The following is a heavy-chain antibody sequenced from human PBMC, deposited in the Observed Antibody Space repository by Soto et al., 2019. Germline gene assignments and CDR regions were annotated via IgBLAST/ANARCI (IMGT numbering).Heavy chain of an antibody. CDR3: ARVPESVADAWFDP. D-gene: IGHD6-19*01. Sequence: QVQLVQSGAEVKKPGSSVKVSCKASGGTFSSYAISWVRQAPGQGLEWMGGIIPIFGTANYAQKFQGRVTITADESTSTAYRELSSLRSEDTAVYYWARVPESVADAWFDPWGQGTLVTVSS. CDR2: IIPIFGTA. V-gene: IGHV1-69*12. J-gene: IGHJ5*02. CDR1: GGTFSSYA.